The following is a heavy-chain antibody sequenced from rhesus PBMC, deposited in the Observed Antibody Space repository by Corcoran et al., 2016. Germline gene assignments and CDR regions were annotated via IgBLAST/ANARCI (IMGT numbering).Heavy chain of an antibody. CDR2: IYGSGSST. D-gene: IGHD6-25*01. CDR3: ARDHGQLGYYFDY. Sequence: QLQLQESGPGLVKPSETLSVTCAVSGGSISSSYWSWIRQAPGQGLEGIGYIYGSGSSTNYNPSLKSRVTLSVDTSKNQLSLKLSSVTTADTAVYYCARDHGQLGYYFDYWGQGVLVTVSS. CDR1: GGSISSSY. V-gene: IGHV4-169*02. J-gene: IGHJ4*01.